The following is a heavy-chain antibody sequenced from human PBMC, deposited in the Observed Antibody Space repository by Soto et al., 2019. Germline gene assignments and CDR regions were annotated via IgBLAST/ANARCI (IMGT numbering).Heavy chain of an antibody. CDR1: GYTFTSYG. CDR2: ISAYNGNT. J-gene: IGHJ4*02. D-gene: IGHD3-22*01. V-gene: IGHV1-18*01. CDR3: ARVGGPRYYYDSSGYAQDDY. Sequence: PSVKVSCKASGYTFTSYGISWVRQAPGQGLEWMGWISAYNGNTNYAQKLQGRVTMTTDTSTSTAYMELRSLRSDDTAVYYCARVGGPRYYYDSSGYAQDDYWGQGTLVTVSS.